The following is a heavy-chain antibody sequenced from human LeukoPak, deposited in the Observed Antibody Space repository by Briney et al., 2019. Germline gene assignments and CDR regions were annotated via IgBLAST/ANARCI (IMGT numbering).Heavy chain of an antibody. V-gene: IGHV3-23*01. CDR3: AKLAASMVASNYFDY. Sequence: GGSLRLSCAASGFTFSSYAMNWARQAPGKGLEWVSGISGGGGSTYYADSVKGRFTISRDNSKNTLYLQMNSLRAEDTAVYYCAKLAASMVASNYFDYWGQGTLVTVSS. CDR2: ISGGGGST. CDR1: GFTFSSYA. J-gene: IGHJ4*02. D-gene: IGHD4/OR15-4a*01.